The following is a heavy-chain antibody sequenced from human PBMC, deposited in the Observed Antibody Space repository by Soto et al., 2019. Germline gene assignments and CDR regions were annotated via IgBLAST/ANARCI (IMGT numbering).Heavy chain of an antibody. CDR3: ARGLYSSSWYANWFDP. Sequence: SGGSLRLSCAASGFTFSSYGMHWVRQAPGKGLEWVAVIWYDGSNKYYADSVKGRFTISRDNSKNTLYLQMNSLRAEDTAVYYCARGLYSSSWYANWFDPWGQGTLVTV. D-gene: IGHD6-13*01. CDR2: IWYDGSNK. CDR1: GFTFSSYG. J-gene: IGHJ5*02. V-gene: IGHV3-33*01.